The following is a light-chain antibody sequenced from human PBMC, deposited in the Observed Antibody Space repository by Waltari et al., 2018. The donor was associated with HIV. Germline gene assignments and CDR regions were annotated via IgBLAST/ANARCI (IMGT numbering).Light chain of an antibody. CDR3: QNYDSAPVA. CDR1: RDISND. V-gene: IGKV1-27*01. Sequence: DFQMSQAPSSLPASVGDRFTITCRASRDISNDLSWYQQKSGEVPKLLIYGASTLRSGVSSRFRGSASGTEFTLTINGLQPEDVASYYCQNYDSAPVAFGQGTRLEI. CDR2: GAS. J-gene: IGKJ5*01.